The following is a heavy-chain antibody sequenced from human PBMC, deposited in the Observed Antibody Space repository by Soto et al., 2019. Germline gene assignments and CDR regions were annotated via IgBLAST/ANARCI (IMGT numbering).Heavy chain of an antibody. J-gene: IGHJ3*02. D-gene: IGHD3-22*01. CDR2: ISTGSDYI. CDR1: GFSFSAYS. Sequence: QLVESGGGLVKPGGSLRLSCAASGFSFSAYSMIWVRQAPGKGLEWVSAISTGSDYIFYADSVKGRFTISRDNAKNSLYLQMDSLRAEDTAVYYCARRYYYDSSDFRPFDIWGQGTIVTVSS. CDR3: ARRYYYDSSDFRPFDI. V-gene: IGHV3-21*01.